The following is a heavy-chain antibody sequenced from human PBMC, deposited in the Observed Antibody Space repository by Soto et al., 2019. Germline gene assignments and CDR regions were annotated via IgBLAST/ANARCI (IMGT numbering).Heavy chain of an antibody. D-gene: IGHD3-16*01. V-gene: IGHV1-69*02. CDR2: INPSLGIP. J-gene: IGHJ6*02. CDR3: ARGGDYGMDV. CDR1: GGAFGSYS. Sequence: ASVKVSCKASGGAFGSYSITWVRQAPGQGLEWMGRINPSLGIPDYAQKFQGRVVITADKSTSTAYMELTSLKSDDTAAYYCARGGDYGMDVWGQGTTVTVSS.